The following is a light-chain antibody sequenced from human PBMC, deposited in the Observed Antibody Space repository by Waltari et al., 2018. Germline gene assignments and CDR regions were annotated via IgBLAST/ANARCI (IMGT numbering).Light chain of an antibody. CDR1: QGIRNY. CDR3: LQHSGYPIT. V-gene: IGKV1-17*03. J-gene: IGKJ4*01. CDR2: TAS. Sequence: DIQMTQSPSAMSASVGDRVTITCRASQGIRNYLAWFQQKPGNAPKRLIYTASSLQSGVPSRFSGSGSGTELTLTISSLQPEDFATYYCLQHSGYPITFGGGTKVEIK.